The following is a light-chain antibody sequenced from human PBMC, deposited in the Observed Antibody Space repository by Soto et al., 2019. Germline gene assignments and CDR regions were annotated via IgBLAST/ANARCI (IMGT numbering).Light chain of an antibody. CDR3: QQSFTTPYT. J-gene: IGKJ2*01. V-gene: IGKV1-39*01. Sequence: DIQMTQSPSTLSASVGDRVTITCRASQSISSWLAWYQQKPGKPPELLIYLTSNLQVGVPSRFSGSGSGTDFTLTINSLQPEDFGTYYCQQSFTTPYTFGQGTKRDIK. CDR2: LTS. CDR1: QSISSW.